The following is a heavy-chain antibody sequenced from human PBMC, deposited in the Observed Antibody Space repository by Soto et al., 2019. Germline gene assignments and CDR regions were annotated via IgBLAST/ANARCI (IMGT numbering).Heavy chain of an antibody. J-gene: IGHJ3*02. D-gene: IGHD1-1*01. CDR1: GGSISSGGYY. V-gene: IGHV4-31*03. CDR2: IYDSGNT. CDR3: AREPSQQLKDTFDI. Sequence: QVQLQESGPGLVKPSQTLSLTCTVSGGSISSGGYYWNWIRQHPGKGLEWIGFIYDSGNTYYNPSIKSRVTISVDTSKHQFSLKLSSVTAADTAVYYCAREPSQQLKDTFDIWGQGTMVTVSS.